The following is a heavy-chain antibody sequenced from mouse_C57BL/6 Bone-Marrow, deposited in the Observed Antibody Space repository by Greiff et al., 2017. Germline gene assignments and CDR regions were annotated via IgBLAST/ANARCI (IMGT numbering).Heavy chain of an antibody. CDR1: GFTFSDYG. D-gene: IGHD1-1*01. Sequence: EVKVVESGGGLVKPGGSLKLSCAASGFTFSDYGMHWVRQAPEKGLEWVAYISSGSSTIYYADTVKGRFTISRDNAKNTLFLQMTSLRSEDTAMYYCANYYGSSPFADWGKGTLVTVSA. V-gene: IGHV5-17*01. CDR3: ANYYGSSPFAD. J-gene: IGHJ3*01. CDR2: ISSGSSTI.